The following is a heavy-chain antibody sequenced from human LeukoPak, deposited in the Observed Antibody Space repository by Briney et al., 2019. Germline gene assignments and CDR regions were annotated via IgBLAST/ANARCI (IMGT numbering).Heavy chain of an antibody. CDR1: GGTFTSYA. Sequence: GASVKLSCKASGGTFTSYAISWVRQAPGQGLEWMGRIIPILGIANYAQKFQGRVTITADKSTSTAYIELSSLRSEDTAVYYCARTAEGYCSSTSCQPTDYYYYYGMDVWGQGTTVTVCS. D-gene: IGHD2-2*01. J-gene: IGHJ6*02. CDR2: IIPILGIA. V-gene: IGHV1-69*04. CDR3: ARTAEGYCSSTSCQPTDYYYYYGMDV.